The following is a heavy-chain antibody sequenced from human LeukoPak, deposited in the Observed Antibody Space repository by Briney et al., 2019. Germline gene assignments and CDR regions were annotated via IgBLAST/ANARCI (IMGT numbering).Heavy chain of an antibody. D-gene: IGHD6-19*01. CDR1: GFTFSSYA. V-gene: IGHV3-30-3*01. CDR2: ISYDGSNK. CDR3: ARKVGSGYGMDV. J-gene: IGHJ6*02. Sequence: GGSLRLSCAASGFTFSSYAMHRVRQAPGKGLEWVAVISYDGSNKYYADSVKGRFTISRDNSKNTLYLQMNSLRAEDTAVYYCARKVGSGYGMDVWGQGTTVTVSS.